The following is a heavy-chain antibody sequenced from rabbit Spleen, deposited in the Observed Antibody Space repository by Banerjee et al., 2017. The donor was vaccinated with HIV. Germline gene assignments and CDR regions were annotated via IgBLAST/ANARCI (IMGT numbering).Heavy chain of an antibody. CDR1: GFTLSGGYY. CDR3: ARDLSGVSTYTAL. CDR2: IYGGSSDIT. D-gene: IGHD7-1*01. Sequence: QSLEESGGDLVKPGASLTLTCKASGFTLSGGYYMCWVRQAPGKRPEWIACIYGGSSDITYYASWAKGRFTISKSTSLNTVTLQMTSLTDADTATYFCARDLSGVSTYTALWGPGTLVTVS. V-gene: IGHV1S40*01. J-gene: IGHJ4*01.